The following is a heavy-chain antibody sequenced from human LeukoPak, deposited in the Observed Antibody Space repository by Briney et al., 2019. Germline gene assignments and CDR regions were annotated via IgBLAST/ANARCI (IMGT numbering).Heavy chain of an antibody. CDR3: ASDRHLEGYLDY. CDR2: IIPILGIA. D-gene: IGHD1-1*01. Sequence: GSSVKVSCKASGGTFSSYAISWVRQAPGQGLEWMGRIIPILGIANYAQKFQGRVTITADKSTSTAYMELSSLRSEDTAVYYCASDRHLEGYLDYWGQGTLVTVSS. J-gene: IGHJ4*02. CDR1: GGTFSSYA. V-gene: IGHV1-69*04.